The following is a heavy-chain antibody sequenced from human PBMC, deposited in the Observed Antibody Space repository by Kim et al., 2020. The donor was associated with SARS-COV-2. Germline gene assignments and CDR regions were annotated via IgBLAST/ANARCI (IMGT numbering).Heavy chain of an antibody. CDR3: ARRDLGLTFDY. CDR2: T. V-gene: IGHV4-39*01. D-gene: IGHD3-9*01. Sequence: TCENPTLKSRVAISIDPSKNQFSLNLRSVTAADTAVYYCARRDLGLTFDYWGQGTLVTVSS. J-gene: IGHJ4*02.